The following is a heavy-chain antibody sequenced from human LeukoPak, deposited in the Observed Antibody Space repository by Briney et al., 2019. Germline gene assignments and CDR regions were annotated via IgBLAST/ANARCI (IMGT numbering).Heavy chain of an antibody. CDR3: ARALSYSYGSMDF. CDR2: ISSGSKYI. D-gene: IGHD5-18*01. CDR1: GFTFSSYS. V-gene: IGHV3-21*01. J-gene: IGHJ4*02. Sequence: GGSLRLSCAASGFTFSSYSMNWVRQAPGKGLEWVSSISSGSKYIYNADSVKGRFTISRDNAKNSLYLQMNSLRAEDTAVYYCARALSYSYGSMDFWGQGTLVIDSS.